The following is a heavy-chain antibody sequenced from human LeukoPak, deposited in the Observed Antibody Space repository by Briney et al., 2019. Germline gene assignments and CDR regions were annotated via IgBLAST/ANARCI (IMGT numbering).Heavy chain of an antibody. V-gene: IGHV1-18*01. CDR1: GYTFINYG. CDR3: ARGSSAGFDY. D-gene: IGHD6-13*01. Sequence: GASVKVSCKASGYTFINYGISWVRQAPGQGLEWMGWISAYSGNTNYAQNLQGRVILTTDTSTTTAYMELRSLRSDDTAVFYCARGSSAGFDYWGQGTLVIVSS. J-gene: IGHJ4*02. CDR2: ISAYSGNT.